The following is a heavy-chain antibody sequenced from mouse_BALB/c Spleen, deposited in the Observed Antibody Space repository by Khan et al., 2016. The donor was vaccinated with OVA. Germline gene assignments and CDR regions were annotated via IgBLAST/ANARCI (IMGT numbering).Heavy chain of an antibody. J-gene: IGHJ2*01. CDR2: IYPGTDNT. D-gene: IGHD3-3*01. CDR1: GYIFTSYW. Sequence: QVQLKQSGAELVRPGTSVKLSCKSSGYIFTSYWIHWVKQRSGQGLEWIARIYPGTDNTYYSEKFKYKATLTADKSSRTAYLQLSSLKSEDAAVFVCAREEAVYYFDYWGQGTTLTVSS. V-gene: IGHV1-76*01. CDR3: AREEAVYYFDY.